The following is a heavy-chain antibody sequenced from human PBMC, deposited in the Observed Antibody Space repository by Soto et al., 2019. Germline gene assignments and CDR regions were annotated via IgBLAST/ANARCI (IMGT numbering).Heavy chain of an antibody. D-gene: IGHD3-10*01. CDR2: INHSGSA. CDR1: GGSFSGYD. J-gene: IGHJ5*02. V-gene: IGHV4-34*01. Sequence: PSETLSLTCAVYGGSFSGYDWSWIRQPPGKGLEWIGEINHSGSANYHPSLKSRVTISIDTSKNQFSLSLRSVNAADTAVYYCARGGFYGSGSYHWSWFDPWGQGTLVTVSS. CDR3: ARGGFYGSGSYHWSWFDP.